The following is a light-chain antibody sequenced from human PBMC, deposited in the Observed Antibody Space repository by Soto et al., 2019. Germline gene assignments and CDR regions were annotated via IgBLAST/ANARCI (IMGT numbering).Light chain of an antibody. CDR2: RGN. V-gene: IGLV1-47*01. CDR3: VAWDDSLSGYV. Sequence: QSVLTQPPSVSGTPGQRVNISCSGSSSNIGRDYVYWYQQSPGTAPKLLIYRGNQRPSGVPDRFSGSKSGTSASLAISGLRSDDESDYYCVAWDDSLSGYVFGTGTKVTVL. CDR1: SSNIGRDY. J-gene: IGLJ1*01.